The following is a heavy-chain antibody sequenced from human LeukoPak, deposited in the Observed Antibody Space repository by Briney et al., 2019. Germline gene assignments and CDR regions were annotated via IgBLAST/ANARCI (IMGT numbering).Heavy chain of an antibody. D-gene: IGHD3-10*02. CDR1: GATISGSY. CDR3: ERTIHSCYIVRGVLYYCMDV. Sequence: SETLPLTCTVSGATISGSYRSWIRQPPGKGLEWFGYIYYTGRTKYNPSLESRVTIDVDTSKNQFSLKLSSVTAADTAVYYCERTIHSCYIVRGVLYYCMDVWGQGTTVTVSS. J-gene: IGHJ6*02. CDR2: IYYTGRT. V-gene: IGHV4-59*08.